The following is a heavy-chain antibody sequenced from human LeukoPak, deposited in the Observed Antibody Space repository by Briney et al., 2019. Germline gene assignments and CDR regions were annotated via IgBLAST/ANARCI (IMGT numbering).Heavy chain of an antibody. CDR2: IYYSGST. D-gene: IGHD4-17*01. CDR3: ASCHDYGFMDY. CDR1: GGSISSYY. J-gene: IGHJ4*02. Sequence: SETLSLTCTVSGGSISSYYWSWIRQPPGKGLEWIGYIYYSGSTNYNPSLKSRVTISVDTSKNQFSLKLSSVTAADTAVYYCASCHDYGFMDYWGQGTLVTVSS. V-gene: IGHV4-59*01.